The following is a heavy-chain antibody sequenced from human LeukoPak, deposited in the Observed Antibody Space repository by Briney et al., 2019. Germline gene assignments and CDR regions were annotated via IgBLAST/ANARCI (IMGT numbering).Heavy chain of an antibody. CDR1: GFTFSSYS. V-gene: IGHV3-21*01. CDR2: ISSSSSYI. CDR3: ARDLTYYYDSSGDYYYYGMDV. D-gene: IGHD3-22*01. Sequence: GGSLRLSCAASGFTFSSYSMNWVRQAPGKGLEWVSSISSSSSYIYYADSVKGRFTISRDNAKNSLYLQMNSLRAEDTAVYYCARDLTYYYDSSGDYYYYGMDVWGQGTTVTVSS. J-gene: IGHJ6*02.